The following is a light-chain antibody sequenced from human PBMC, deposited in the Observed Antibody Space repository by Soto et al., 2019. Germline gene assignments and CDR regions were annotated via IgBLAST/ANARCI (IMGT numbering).Light chain of an antibody. Sequence: VMWQSPPTLSGSTRERATLSCRASQSVSSNLAWYQQRPGQPPRLLIYGASTRATGIPVRFSGSGFGTEFTLTISRLEPEDFAVYYCQQYNNWPPVTFGQGTNVDI. CDR3: QQYNNWPPVT. CDR2: GAS. J-gene: IGKJ1*01. CDR1: QSVSSN. V-gene: IGKV3-15*01.